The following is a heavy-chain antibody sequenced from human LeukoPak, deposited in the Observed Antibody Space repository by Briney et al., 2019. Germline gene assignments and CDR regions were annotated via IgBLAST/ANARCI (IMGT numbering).Heavy chain of an antibody. D-gene: IGHD4-17*01. J-gene: IGHJ4*02. CDR2: ISSSSSYI. V-gene: IGHV3-21*01. CDR1: GFTFSTYS. Sequence: GGSLRLSCAASGFTFSTYSMNWVRQAPGKGLEWVSSISSSSSYIYYADSMKGRFTTSRDNAKNSLYLRMNSLRAEDTAVYYCVRMIGDYKRSYFDYWGQGTLVTVSS. CDR3: VRMIGDYKRSYFDY.